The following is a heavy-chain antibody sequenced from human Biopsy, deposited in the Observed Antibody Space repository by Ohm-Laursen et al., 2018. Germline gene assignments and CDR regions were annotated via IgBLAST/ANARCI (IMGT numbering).Heavy chain of an antibody. Sequence: SETLSLTCTVSGGSISSYYWSWIRQAAGKGLEWIGRIYPGGGTIYNPSLKSRVTMSVDTSQGLLSLDLSSVTAADTAVYYCARVRGGFLEWFDYWGQGTLVTVSS. CDR1: GGSISSYY. V-gene: IGHV4-4*07. D-gene: IGHD3-3*01. CDR3: ARVRGGFLEWFDY. CDR2: IYPGGGT. J-gene: IGHJ5*01.